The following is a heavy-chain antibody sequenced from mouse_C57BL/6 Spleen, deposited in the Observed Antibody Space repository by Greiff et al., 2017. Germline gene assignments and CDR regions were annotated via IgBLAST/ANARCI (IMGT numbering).Heavy chain of an antibody. CDR1: GYTFTSYW. V-gene: IGHV1-52*01. CDR3: ARRGLRYYFDY. CDR2: IDPSDSDT. Sequence: QVQLQQPGAELVRPGSSVKLSCKASGYTFTSYWMNWVKQRPIQGLEWIGNIDPSDSDTHYNQKFKGKATLTADKSSSPSYMPLSSLASDDSAVYYRARRGLRYYFDYWGQGTTLTVSS. J-gene: IGHJ2*01. D-gene: IGHD1-1*01.